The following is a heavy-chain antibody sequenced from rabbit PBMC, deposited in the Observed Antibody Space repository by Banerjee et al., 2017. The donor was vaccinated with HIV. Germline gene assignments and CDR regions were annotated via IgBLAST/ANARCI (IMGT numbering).Heavy chain of an antibody. J-gene: IGHJ4*01. CDR2: IYTGHGGT. D-gene: IGHD2-1*01. CDR1: GFTLSSYW. Sequence: QSLEESGGDLVKPGASLTLTCTASGFTLSSYWMCWVRQAPGNGLEWVACIYTGHGGTYYATWAKGRFTISKTSSTTVTLQMTSLTAADTATYFCARYDGVYFGLWGPGTLVTVS. V-gene: IGHV1S40*01. CDR3: ARYDGVYFGL.